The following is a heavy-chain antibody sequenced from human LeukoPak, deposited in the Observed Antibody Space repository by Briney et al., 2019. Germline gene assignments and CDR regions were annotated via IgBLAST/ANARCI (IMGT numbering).Heavy chain of an antibody. V-gene: IGHV3-21*01. CDR1: GFTFSSYG. J-gene: IGHJ5*02. Sequence: PGGSLRLSCAASGFTFSSYGMHWVRQAPGKGLEWVSSISSSSSYIYYADSLKGRFTISRDNAKNSLYLQLNSLRAEDTAVYYCARRAAVAGTFDPWGQGTLVTVSS. CDR3: ARRAAVAGTFDP. D-gene: IGHD6-19*01. CDR2: ISSSSSYI.